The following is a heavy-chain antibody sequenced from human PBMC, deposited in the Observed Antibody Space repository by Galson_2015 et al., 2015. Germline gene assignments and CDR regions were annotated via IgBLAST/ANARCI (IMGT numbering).Heavy chain of an antibody. J-gene: IGHJ4*02. D-gene: IGHD3-10*01. Sequence: SLRLSCAASGFTVSSNYMSWVRQAPGKGLEWVSVIHSGGNTYYADSVKGRFTISRDNSKNTLYLQMNSLRAEDTAVYYCARDSQGSGSQWWWFSEYWGQGTLVTVSS. CDR3: ARDSQGSGSQWWWFSEY. V-gene: IGHV3-53*01. CDR1: GFTVSSNY. CDR2: IHSGGNT.